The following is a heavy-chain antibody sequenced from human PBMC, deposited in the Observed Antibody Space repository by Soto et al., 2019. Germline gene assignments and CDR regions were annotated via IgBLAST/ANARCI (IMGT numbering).Heavy chain of an antibody. D-gene: IGHD3-10*01. J-gene: IGHJ4*02. V-gene: IGHV4-34*01. Sequence: QVQLQQWGAGLLKPSETLSLTCAVYSGSFTKYYWNWIRQSPGKGLEWNGQINQSGRTNYNPSLKSGATISVTTSQKQFSLKVHSGTAADTAVYYCARSYYYDSGSSFAYWGQGTLVTVSP. CDR2: INQSGRT. CDR1: SGSFTKYY. CDR3: ARSYYYDSGSSFAY.